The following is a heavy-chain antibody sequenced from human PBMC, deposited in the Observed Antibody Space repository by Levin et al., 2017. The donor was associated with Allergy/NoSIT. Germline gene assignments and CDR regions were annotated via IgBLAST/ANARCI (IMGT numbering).Heavy chain of an antibody. CDR2: IDRDGSDI. V-gene: IGHV3-7*01. CDR3: ARAGIAVASDNWFDP. Sequence: ETLSLTCATSGFTFINHWMHWVRQAPGKGLEWVANIDRDGSDIHYVDSVKGRFTISRDNAKNTLYVQMNSLRAEDTAVYYCARAGIAVASDNWFDPWGQGTLVTVSS. CDR1: GFTFINHW. J-gene: IGHJ5*02. D-gene: IGHD6-19*01.